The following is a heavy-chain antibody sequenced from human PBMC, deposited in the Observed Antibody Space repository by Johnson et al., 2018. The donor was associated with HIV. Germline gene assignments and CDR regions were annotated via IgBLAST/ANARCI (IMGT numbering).Heavy chain of an antibody. CDR2: ISWDGGSA. CDR1: GFTFDDYA. V-gene: IGHV3-43D*03. J-gene: IGHJ3*02. CDR3: ARDGPYYLSPRDAFEI. Sequence: VQLLESGGGVVQPGGSLRLSCAASGFTFDDYAMHWVRQAPGKGLEWVSLISWDGGSAYYVDSVKGRFTISRDNSKNSLYLQMNSLRAEDTAVYYCARDGPYYLSPRDAFEIWGQGTMVTVSS. D-gene: IGHD3-22*01.